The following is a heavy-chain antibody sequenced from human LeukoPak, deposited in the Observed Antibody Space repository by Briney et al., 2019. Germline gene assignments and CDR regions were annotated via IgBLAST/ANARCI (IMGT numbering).Heavy chain of an antibody. J-gene: IGHJ4*02. D-gene: IGHD3-16*02. V-gene: IGHV4-30-2*01. CDR3: ARTDDYVWGSYRLDY. Sequence: SETLSLTCTVSGGSISSGGYYWSWIRQPPGKGLEWIGYIYHSGSTYYNPSLKSRVTISVDRSKNQFSLKLSSVTAADTAVYYCARTDDYVWGSYRLDYWGQGTLVTVSS. CDR2: IYHSGST. CDR1: GGSISSGGYY.